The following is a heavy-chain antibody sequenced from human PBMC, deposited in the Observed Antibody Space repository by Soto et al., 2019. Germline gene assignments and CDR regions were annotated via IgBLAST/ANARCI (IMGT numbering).Heavy chain of an antibody. CDR3: AKDGAIAAADYFFDY. CDR1: GFTFSNYA. CDR2: IASDGKDK. V-gene: IGHV3-30*18. D-gene: IGHD6-13*01. J-gene: IGHJ4*02. Sequence: QVQLVESGGGVVQPGRSLKLSCAASGFTFSNYAIHWVRQAPGKGLEWVAVIASDGKDKRYADSVKGRFTISRDNSKNTVYLQMNSLRGDDTAVYYCAKDGAIAAADYFFDYLGQGSLVTVSS.